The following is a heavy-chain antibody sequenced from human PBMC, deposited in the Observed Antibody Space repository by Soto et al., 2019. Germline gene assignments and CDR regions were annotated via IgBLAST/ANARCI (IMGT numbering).Heavy chain of an antibody. V-gene: IGHV4-34*01. CDR3: ARGFADIVATIRLDYFDY. CDR1: GGSFSGYY. J-gene: IGHJ4*02. Sequence: PSETLSLTCAVYGGSFSGYYWSWIRQPPGKGLEWIGEINHSGSTNYNPSLKSRVTISVDTSKNQFSLKLSSVTAADTAVYYCARGFADIVATIRLDYFDYWGQGTLVPVAS. D-gene: IGHD5-12*01. CDR2: INHSGST.